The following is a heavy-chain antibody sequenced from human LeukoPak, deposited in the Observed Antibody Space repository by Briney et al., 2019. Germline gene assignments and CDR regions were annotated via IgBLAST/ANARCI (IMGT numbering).Heavy chain of an antibody. CDR3: AKEGNYYYYYMDV. J-gene: IGHJ6*03. Sequence: PGGSLRLSCVASGFTFSSYAMSWVRQAPGKGLEWVSDISGSGGSTYYADSVKGRFTISRDNSKNTLYLQMNSLRAEDTAVYYCAKEGNYYYYYMDVWGKGTTVTISS. V-gene: IGHV3-23*01. CDR1: GFTFSSYA. CDR2: ISGSGGST.